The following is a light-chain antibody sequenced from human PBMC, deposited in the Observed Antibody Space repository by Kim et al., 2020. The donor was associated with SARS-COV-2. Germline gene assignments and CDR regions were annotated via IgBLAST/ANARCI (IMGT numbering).Light chain of an antibody. V-gene: IGKV3-11*01. CDR1: QSVRSN. J-gene: IGKJ2*01. CDR2: DAS. CDR3: QQRTNWYT. Sequence: LTSSPGEIAPLSCRASQSVRSNLAWYQQKAGQAPRLLIYDASNRATGIPARFSGSGSGTDFTLTISSLEPEDFAVYYCQQRTNWYTFGQGTKLEI.